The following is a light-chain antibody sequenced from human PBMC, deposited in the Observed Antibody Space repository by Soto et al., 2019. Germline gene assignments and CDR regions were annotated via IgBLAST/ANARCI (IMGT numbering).Light chain of an antibody. J-gene: IGLJ2*01. CDR1: SSNIGSYY. CDR2: RND. CDR3: AAWDDSLRVV. Sequence: QSVLTQPPSASGTPGQRVTISCSGSSSNIGSYYVYWYQQLPGTAPKLLIYRNDQRPSGVPDRFSGSKSGTSASLAISGLRSVDEADYYCAAWDDSLRVVFGGGTKLTVL. V-gene: IGLV1-47*01.